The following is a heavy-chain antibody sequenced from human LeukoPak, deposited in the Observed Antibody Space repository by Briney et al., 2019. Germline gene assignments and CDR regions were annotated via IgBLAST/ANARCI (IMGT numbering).Heavy chain of an antibody. J-gene: IGHJ4*02. CDR1: GGSVSSYY. CDR2: IYYSGST. Sequence: SETLSLTCTVSGGSVSSYYWSWIRQPPGKGLEWIGYIYYSGSTNYNPSLKSRVTISVDTSKNQFSLKLSSVTAADTAVYYCARTIAAAATDPGYFDYWGQGTLVTVSS. V-gene: IGHV4-59*02. CDR3: ARTIAAAATDPGYFDY. D-gene: IGHD6-13*01.